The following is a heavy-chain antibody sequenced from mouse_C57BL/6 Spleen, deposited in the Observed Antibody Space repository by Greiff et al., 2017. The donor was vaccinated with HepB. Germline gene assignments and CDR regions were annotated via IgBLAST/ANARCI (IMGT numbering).Heavy chain of an antibody. CDR2: IYPGSGNT. V-gene: IGHV1-76*01. J-gene: IGHJ4*01. D-gene: IGHD1-1*01. Sequence: QVQLQQSGAELVRPGASVKLSCKASGYTFTDYYINWVKQRPGQGLEWIARIYPGSGNTYYNEKFKGKATLTAEKSSSTAYMQLSSLTSEDSAVYFCAREFTPNYYGSNYYAMDYWGQGTSVTVSS. CDR1: GYTFTDYY. CDR3: AREFTPNYYGSNYYAMDY.